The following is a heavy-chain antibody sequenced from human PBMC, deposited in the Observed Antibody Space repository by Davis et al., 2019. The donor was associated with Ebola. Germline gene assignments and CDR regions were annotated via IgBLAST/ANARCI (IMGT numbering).Heavy chain of an antibody. Sequence: GESLKISCAASGFTFSSYEMNWVRQAPGKGLEWVSYISSSGSTIYYADSVKGRFTISRDNAKNSLYLQMNSLRAEDTAVYYCARSGGSKYYYCYGMDVWGQGTTVTVSS. J-gene: IGHJ6*02. CDR3: ARSGGSKYYYCYGMDV. CDR2: ISSSGSTI. V-gene: IGHV3-48*03. CDR1: GFTFSSYE. D-gene: IGHD2-15*01.